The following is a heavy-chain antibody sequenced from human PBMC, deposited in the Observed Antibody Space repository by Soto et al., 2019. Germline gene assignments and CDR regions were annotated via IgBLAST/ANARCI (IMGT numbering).Heavy chain of an antibody. CDR3: ASFRIAAGGIGRPYGMDV. CDR1: GYTFTSYG. CDR2: ISAYIGNT. J-gene: IGHJ6*02. D-gene: IGHD6-13*01. Sequence: QVQLVQSGAEVKKPGASVKVSCKASGYTFTSYGISWVRQAPGQGLEWMGWISAYIGNTNYAQKLQGRVTMTTDTFTGKGYIELRNMRADDTPVYYCASFRIAAGGIGRPYGMDVWGQVTTVTVSS. V-gene: IGHV1-18*01.